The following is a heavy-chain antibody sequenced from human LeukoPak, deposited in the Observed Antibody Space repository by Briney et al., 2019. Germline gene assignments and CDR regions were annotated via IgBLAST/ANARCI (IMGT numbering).Heavy chain of an antibody. CDR3: ARASVVVITSALDY. J-gene: IGHJ4*02. CDR2: INAGNGNT. Sequence: ASVKVSCKAPGYTFTSYAMHWVRQAPGQRLEWMGWINAGNGNTKYSQKFQGRVTITRDTSASTAYMELSSLRSEDTAVYYCARASVVVITSALDYWGQGTLVTVSS. V-gene: IGHV1-3*01. D-gene: IGHD3-22*01. CDR1: GYTFTSYA.